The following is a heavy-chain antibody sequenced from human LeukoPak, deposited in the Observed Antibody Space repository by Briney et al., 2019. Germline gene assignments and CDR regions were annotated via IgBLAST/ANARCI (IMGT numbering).Heavy chain of an antibody. Sequence: SQTLSLTCTVSGGSISSGGYYWSWIRQHPGKGLEWIGYIYYSGSTYYNPSLKSRVTISVDTSKNQFSLKLSSVTAADTAVYYCARDSIQLWFGYYYYYYMDVWGKGTTVTVSS. J-gene: IGHJ6*03. CDR2: IYYSGST. CDR1: GGSISSGGYY. CDR3: ARDSIQLWFGYYYYYYMDV. D-gene: IGHD5-18*01. V-gene: IGHV4-31*03.